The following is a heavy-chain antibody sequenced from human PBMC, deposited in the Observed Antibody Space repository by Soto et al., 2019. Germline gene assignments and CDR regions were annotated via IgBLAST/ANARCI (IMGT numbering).Heavy chain of an antibody. V-gene: IGHV1-69*12. CDR2: IIPIFGTA. Sequence: QVQLVQSGAEVKKPGSSVKVSCKASGGTFSSYAISWVRQAPGQGLEWMGGIIPIFGTANYAEKFQGRVTITADEYTSTAYIELSSLRSEDTAVYYGARVIVGDPGGTRRMRCDPWGQGTLVTVSS. CDR3: ARVIVGDPGGTRRMRCDP. J-gene: IGHJ5*02. D-gene: IGHD1-26*01. CDR1: GGTFSSYA.